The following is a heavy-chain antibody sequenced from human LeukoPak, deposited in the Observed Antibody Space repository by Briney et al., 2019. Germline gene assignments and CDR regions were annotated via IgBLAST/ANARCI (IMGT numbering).Heavy chain of an antibody. CDR1: GFTFSSYG. Sequence: GGSLRLSCAASGFTFSSYGMHWVRQAPGKGLEWVAVISYDGNNKYYADSVKGRFTISRDNSKNTLYLQMNSLRAEDTALYYCAKVWTTANFDYWGQGTLVTVSS. J-gene: IGHJ4*02. CDR3: AKVWTTANFDY. D-gene: IGHD5-18*01. CDR2: ISYDGNNK. V-gene: IGHV3-30*18.